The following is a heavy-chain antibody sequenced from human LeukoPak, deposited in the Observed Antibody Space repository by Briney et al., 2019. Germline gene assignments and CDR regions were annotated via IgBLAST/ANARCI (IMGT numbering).Heavy chain of an antibody. CDR2: ISSSGSTI. J-gene: IGHJ6*02. V-gene: IGHV3-11*01. D-gene: IGHD6-13*01. CDR3: AREPGIAAAGYYYYYGMDV. Sequence: GGSLRLSCAASGFTFSDYYMSWIRQASGKGLEWVSYISSSGSTIYYADSVKGRFTISRDNAKNSLYLQMNSLRAEDTAVYYCAREPGIAAAGYYYYYGMDVWGQGTTVTVSS. CDR1: GFTFSDYY.